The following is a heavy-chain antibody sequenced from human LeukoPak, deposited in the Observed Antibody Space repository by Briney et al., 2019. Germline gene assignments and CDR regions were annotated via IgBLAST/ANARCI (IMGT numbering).Heavy chain of an antibody. CDR3: ARIAAPGNRRLNF. J-gene: IGHJ4*02. CDR2: MNPNSGNT. Sequence: ASVKVSCKASGYIFTTYDINWVRQAAGQGLEWMGWMNPNSGNTGNAQKFQGRVTMTRNTSISAAYMELTSLTSEDTAVYLCARIAAPGNRRLNFWGQGTLVTVSS. V-gene: IGHV1-8*01. CDR1: GYIFTTYD. D-gene: IGHD6-13*01.